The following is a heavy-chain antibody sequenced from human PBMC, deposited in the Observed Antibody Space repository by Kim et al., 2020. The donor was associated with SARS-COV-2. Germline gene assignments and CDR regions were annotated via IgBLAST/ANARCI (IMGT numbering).Heavy chain of an antibody. Sequence: GESLKISCEAFGYRFTDKWLGWVRQRPGKGLEWVGAIYPGDSDDYYGPTFQGHVTISVDRSISKAYLQWSSLKASDSAMYYCARLEGGIVTPLDFWGQGTLVTVSS. J-gene: IGHJ4*02. CDR3: ARLEGGIVTPLDF. CDR2: IYPGDSDD. CDR1: GYRFTDKW. V-gene: IGHV5-51*01. D-gene: IGHD2-21*01.